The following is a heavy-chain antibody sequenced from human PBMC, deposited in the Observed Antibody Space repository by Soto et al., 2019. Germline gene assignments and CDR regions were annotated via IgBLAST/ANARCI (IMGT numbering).Heavy chain of an antibody. J-gene: IGHJ6*03. CDR3: ARDPSIAAAGYYYYYMDV. V-gene: IGHV1-8*01. CDR1: GYTFTSYD. D-gene: IGHD6-13*01. Sequence: QVQLVQSGAEVKKPGASVKVSCKASGYTFTSYDINWVRQATGQGLEWMGWMNPNSGNTGYAHKFQGRVTMTRNTSISTAYMELSSLRSEDTAVYYCARDPSIAAAGYYYYYMDVWGKGTTVTVSS. CDR2: MNPNSGNT.